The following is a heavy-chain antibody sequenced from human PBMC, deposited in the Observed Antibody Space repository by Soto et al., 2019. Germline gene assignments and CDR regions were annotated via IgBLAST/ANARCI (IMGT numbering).Heavy chain of an antibody. V-gene: IGHV4-34*01. CDR2: INHSGST. CDR1: GGSFSGYY. CDR3: ASGRIVMVRGVIYNYFDY. Sequence: PSETLSLTCAVYGGSFSGYYWSWIRQPPGKGLEWIGEINHSGSTNYNPSLKSRVTISVDTSKNQFSLKLSSVTAADTAVYYCASGRIVMVRGVIYNYFDYWGQGTLVTVSS. J-gene: IGHJ4*02. D-gene: IGHD3-10*01.